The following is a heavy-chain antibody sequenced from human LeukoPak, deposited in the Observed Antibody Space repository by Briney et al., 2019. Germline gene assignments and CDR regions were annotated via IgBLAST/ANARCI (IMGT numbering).Heavy chain of an antibody. Sequence: KPGGSLRLSCAASGFTFSSYSMNWVRQAPGKGLEWVSSISSSSSYIYYADSVKGRFTISRDNAKNSLYLQMNSLRAEDTAVYYCAGPLGGYDDAFDIWGQGTMVTVSS. J-gene: IGHJ3*02. D-gene: IGHD5-12*01. CDR1: GFTFSSYS. CDR3: AGPLGGYDDAFDI. V-gene: IGHV3-21*01. CDR2: ISSSSSYI.